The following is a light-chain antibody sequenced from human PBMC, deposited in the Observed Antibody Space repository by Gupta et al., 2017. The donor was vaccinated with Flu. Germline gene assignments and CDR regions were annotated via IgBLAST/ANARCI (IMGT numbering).Light chain of an antibody. CDR2: KAS. CDR1: QSAGRK. CDR3: QQYQSYPYT. Sequence: PSTLSASVGDRVTISCRASQSAGRKLAWYQQKPGKAPNLLIYKASNLQSGVPSRFSGRGSGTQFTLTISSVEPDDFATYHCQQYQSYPYTFGQGTKLGIK. J-gene: IGKJ2*01. V-gene: IGKV1-5*03.